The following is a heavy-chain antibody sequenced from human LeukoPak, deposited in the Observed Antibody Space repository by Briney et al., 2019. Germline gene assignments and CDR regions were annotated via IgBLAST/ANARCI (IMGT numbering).Heavy chain of an antibody. CDR3: ARDLAGFGGYSYGMVDY. J-gene: IGHJ4*02. CDR2: TYYRSEWHN. Sequence: SQTLSLTCAISGDSVSSNSAAWNWIRQYPSRGLEWLGRTYYRSEWHNDYAVSVKSRIIISPDTSKNQFSLQLKSVTPEDTAVYYCARDLAGFGGYSYGMVDYWGQGTLVTVSS. V-gene: IGHV6-1*01. CDR1: GDSVSSNSAA. D-gene: IGHD5-18*01.